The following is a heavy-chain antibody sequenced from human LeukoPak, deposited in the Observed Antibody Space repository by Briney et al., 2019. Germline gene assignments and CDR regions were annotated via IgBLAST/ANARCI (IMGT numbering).Heavy chain of an antibody. D-gene: IGHD3-10*01. CDR1: GYTFTGYY. CDR3: ARGGVTMVRGVIIHYMDV. CDR2: MNPNSGNT. Sequence: ASVTVSCKASGYTFTGYYMHWVRQAPGQGLEWMGWMNPNSGNTVYAQKFQGRVTMTRNTSISTAYMELSSLRSEDTAVYYCARGGVTMVRGVIIHYMDVWGKGTTVTISS. V-gene: IGHV1-8*02. J-gene: IGHJ6*03.